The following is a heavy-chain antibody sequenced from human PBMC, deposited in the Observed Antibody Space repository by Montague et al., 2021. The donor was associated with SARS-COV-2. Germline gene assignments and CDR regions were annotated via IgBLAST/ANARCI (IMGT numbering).Heavy chain of an antibody. D-gene: IGHD6-6*01. CDR3: ARGVRQLGVRYDYCYLDV. CDR1: GGSISSYY. Sequence: SETLSLTCTVSGGSISSYYWTWIRQPPGKGLESIGHINHNGSTKYNPSLKSRVTISMDTSKNQFSLKLSSVTAADTAVYYCARGVRQLGVRYDYCYLDVWGQGTPVTVSS. CDR2: INHNGST. J-gene: IGHJ6*03. V-gene: IGHV4-59*12.